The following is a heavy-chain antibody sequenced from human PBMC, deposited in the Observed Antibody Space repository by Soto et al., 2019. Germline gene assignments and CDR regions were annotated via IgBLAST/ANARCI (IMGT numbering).Heavy chain of an antibody. D-gene: IGHD2-8*01. Sequence: RRLSCAASGFSVSDYAMSWVRQAPGKGLEWVSSISESGDGTYYGDSVKGRFTLSRDTSQKTLYLQMNNLRGEDTAAYFCTKSRRSVLMVYGFGGMDVWGRGTTVTVSS. V-gene: IGHV3-23*01. CDR3: TKSRRSVLMVYGFGGMDV. CDR1: GFSVSDYA. CDR2: ISESGDGT. J-gene: IGHJ6*02.